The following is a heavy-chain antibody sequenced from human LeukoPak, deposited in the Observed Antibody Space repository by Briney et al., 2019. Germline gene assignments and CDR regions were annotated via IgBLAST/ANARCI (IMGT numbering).Heavy chain of an antibody. CDR2: ISAYNGNT. CDR1: GYTLTSYG. J-gene: IGHJ4*02. V-gene: IGHV1-18*01. CDR3: ARADRGTTVTKGPSYFDY. D-gene: IGHD4-17*01. Sequence: GAAVKVSCKASGYTLTSYGISWVRQAPGQGLEWMGCISAYNGNTNYAQKLQGRVTMTTDTSTSTAYMELRSLRSDDTAVYYCARADRGTTVTKGPSYFDYWGQGALVTVSS.